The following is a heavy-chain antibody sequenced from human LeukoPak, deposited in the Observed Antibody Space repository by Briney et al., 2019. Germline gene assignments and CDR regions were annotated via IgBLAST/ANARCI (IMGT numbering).Heavy chain of an antibody. V-gene: IGHV3-74*01. J-gene: IGHJ5*02. CDR3: AGGLSANWFDA. CDR1: GFTFSSYW. Sequence: GGSLRLSCAASGFTFSSYWMHWVRQAPGEGLVWVSRINGDGSSTNYADSVNGRPTISRDNAKNTLNLEMNSLRAEDTVVYYCAGGLSANWFDAWGQGALVTVSS. CDR2: INGDGSST.